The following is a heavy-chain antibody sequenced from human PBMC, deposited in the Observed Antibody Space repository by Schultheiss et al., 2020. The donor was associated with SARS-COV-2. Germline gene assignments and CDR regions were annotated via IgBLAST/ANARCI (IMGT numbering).Heavy chain of an antibody. CDR3: ARGAAVWCSGGSCYSGAFDI. D-gene: IGHD2-15*01. J-gene: IGHJ3*02. CDR1: GGSFSGYY. CDR2: IYTSGST. V-gene: IGHV4-34*01. Sequence: SQTLSLTCAVYGGSFSGYYWSWIRQPPGKGLEWIGSIYTSGSTNYNPSLKSRVTISVDTSKNQFSLKLSSVTAADTAVYYCARGAAVWCSGGSCYSGAFDIWGQGTMVTVSS.